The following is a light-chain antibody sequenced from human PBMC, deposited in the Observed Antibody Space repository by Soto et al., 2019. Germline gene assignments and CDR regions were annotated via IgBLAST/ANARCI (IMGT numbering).Light chain of an antibody. V-gene: IGKV3-20*01. CDR1: QSVSSN. J-gene: IGKJ4*01. Sequence: EIVMTQSPATLSVSPGERATLSCRASQSVSSNLAWYQQKPGQAPRLLIYGASSRATGIPDRFSGSGSGTDFTLTISRLEPEDFAVYYCQRYGTSLPLTFGGGTKVDIK. CDR2: GAS. CDR3: QRYGTSLPLT.